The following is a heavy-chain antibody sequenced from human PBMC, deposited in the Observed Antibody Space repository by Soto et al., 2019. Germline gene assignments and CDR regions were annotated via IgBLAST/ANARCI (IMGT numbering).Heavy chain of an antibody. CDR1: GYSLSSYA. V-gene: IGHV3-30-3*01. Sequence: QVQLVESGGGVVQPGRSLRLSCAAYGYSLSSYAMHWVRQAPGKGLEWVAVVSSDGSNKVYADSVKGRFPISRDNSKNTLYMQMNNLRTADTAVYYCARETYAYSGQYYVGFDYWGQGTLVTVSS. J-gene: IGHJ4*02. CDR2: VSSDGSNK. CDR3: ARETYAYSGQYYVGFDY. D-gene: IGHD3-22*01.